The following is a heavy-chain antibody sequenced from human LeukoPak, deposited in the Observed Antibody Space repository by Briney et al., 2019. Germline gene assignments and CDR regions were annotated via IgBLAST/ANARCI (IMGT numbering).Heavy chain of an antibody. CDR2: ISGSGGST. J-gene: IGHJ4*02. V-gene: IGHV3-23*01. Sequence: GGSLRLSCAAFGFTFSSYAMSWVRQAPGKGLEWVSAISGSGGSTYYADSVKGRFTISRDNSKNTLYLQMNSLRAEDTAVYYCAKLLAVVVAATRPDYWGQGTLVTVSS. D-gene: IGHD2-15*01. CDR3: AKLLAVVVAATRPDY. CDR1: GFTFSSYA.